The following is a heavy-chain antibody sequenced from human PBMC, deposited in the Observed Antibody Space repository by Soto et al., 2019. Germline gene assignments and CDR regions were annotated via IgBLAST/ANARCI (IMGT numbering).Heavy chain of an antibody. Sequence: TSETLSLTCTVSGGSISSSSWSWIRQPPGRGLEWIGYIYNNGRTDYNPSLKSRVTISVDTSKNHFSLGLSSVTAADTAVYYCARDRYYGSGTYYNFYYGMDVWGQGTTVTVSS. CDR3: ARDRYYGSGTYYNFYYGMDV. J-gene: IGHJ6*02. CDR2: IYNNGRT. V-gene: IGHV4-4*08. D-gene: IGHD3-10*01. CDR1: GGSISSSS.